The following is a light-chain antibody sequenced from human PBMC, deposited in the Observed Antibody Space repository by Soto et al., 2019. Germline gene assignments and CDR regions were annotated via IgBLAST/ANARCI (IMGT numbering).Light chain of an antibody. J-gene: IGKJ1*01. CDR2: KAS. V-gene: IGKV1-5*03. Sequence: IQLTQSPSTLSASVGGRVSITCRASQGISRWLAWYQHKPGQAPNLLIYKASVLESGVPSRFSGSGSGTEFTLTITSLQPDDFATYYCQRYDSYSRTFGQGTKVEI. CDR1: QGISRW. CDR3: QRYDSYSRT.